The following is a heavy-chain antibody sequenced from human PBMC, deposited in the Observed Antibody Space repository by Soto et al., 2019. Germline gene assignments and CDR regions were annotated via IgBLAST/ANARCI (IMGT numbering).Heavy chain of an antibody. CDR2: ISAYNGNT. CDR1: GYTFISYG. Sequence: ASSVKVSCKASGYTFISYGISWVRQAPGQGLEWMGWISAYNGNTNYAQKLQGRVTMTTDTSTSTAYMELRSLRSDDTAVYYCARDQVRIVGATAWFDPWGQGTLVTVSS. V-gene: IGHV1-18*01. D-gene: IGHD1-26*01. CDR3: ARDQVRIVGATAWFDP. J-gene: IGHJ5*02.